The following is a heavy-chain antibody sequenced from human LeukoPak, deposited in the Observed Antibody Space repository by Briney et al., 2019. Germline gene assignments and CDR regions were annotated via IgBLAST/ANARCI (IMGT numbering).Heavy chain of an antibody. J-gene: IGHJ5*02. Sequence: PGGSLRLSCAAPGFTVSSNYMRWVRQAPGKGLEWIGSIYYSGSTYYNPSLKSRVTISVDTSKNQFSLKLSSVTAADTAVYYCARGSVHYDFWSGYPPHNWFDPWGQGTLVTVSS. V-gene: IGHV4-39*07. CDR1: GFTVSSNY. D-gene: IGHD3-3*01. CDR2: IYYSGST. CDR3: ARGSVHYDFWSGYPPHNWFDP.